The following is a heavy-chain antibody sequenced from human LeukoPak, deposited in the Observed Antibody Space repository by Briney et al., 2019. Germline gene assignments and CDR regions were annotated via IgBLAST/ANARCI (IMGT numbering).Heavy chain of an antibody. CDR1: GGSISSGSYY. V-gene: IGHV4-61*01. Sequence: PSETLSLTCTVSGGSISSGSYYWSWIRQPPGKGLEWIGYIYYSGSTNYNPSLKSRVTISVDTSKNQFSLKLSSVTAADTAVYYCARGGYYYGSGSLNWFDPWGQGTLVTVSS. CDR3: ARGGYYYGSGSLNWFDP. J-gene: IGHJ5*02. D-gene: IGHD3-10*01. CDR2: IYYSGST.